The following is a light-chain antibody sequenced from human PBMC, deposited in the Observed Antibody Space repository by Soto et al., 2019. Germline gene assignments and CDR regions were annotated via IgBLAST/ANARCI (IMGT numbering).Light chain of an antibody. CDR2: GNN. J-gene: IGLJ1*01. CDR1: SANIGAAYN. V-gene: IGLV1-40*01. CDR3: QSYDSSLSGYV. Sequence: QSVLAQPPSVSGAPGQRFTISCTGSSANIGAAYNVDWYQQLPGTAPKLLIYGNNNRPSGVPARFYGSKSGTSASLAIAGLQAEHAGDYYCQSYDSSLSGYVFGTGTKVTV.